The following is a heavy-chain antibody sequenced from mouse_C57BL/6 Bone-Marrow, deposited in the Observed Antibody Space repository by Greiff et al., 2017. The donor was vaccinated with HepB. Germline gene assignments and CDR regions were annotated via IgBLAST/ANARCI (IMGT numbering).Heavy chain of an antibody. CDR3: ARPSYYGSSYYFDY. D-gene: IGHD1-1*01. J-gene: IGHJ2*01. Sequence: QVQLKESGAELVKPGASVKMSCKASGYTFTTYPIEWMKQNHGKSLEWIGNFHPYNDDTKYNEKFKGKATLTVEKSSSTVYLELSRLTSDDSAVYYCARPSYYGSSYYFDYWGQGTTLTVSS. V-gene: IGHV1-47*01. CDR1: GYTFTTYP. CDR2: FHPYNDDT.